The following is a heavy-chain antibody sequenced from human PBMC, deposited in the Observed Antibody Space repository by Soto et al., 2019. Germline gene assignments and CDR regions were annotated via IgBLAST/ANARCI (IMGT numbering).Heavy chain of an antibody. V-gene: IGHV3-30*18. D-gene: IGHD4-17*01. CDR2: ISYDGSNK. J-gene: IGHJ4*02. CDR1: GFTFSSYG. CDR3: AKDLDYGDSYFDY. Sequence: GGSLRLSCAASGFTFSSYGMHWVRQAPGKGLEWVAVISYDGSNKYYADSVKGRFTISRDNSKNTLYLQMNSLRAEDTAVYYCAKDLDYGDSYFDYWGQGTLVTVSS.